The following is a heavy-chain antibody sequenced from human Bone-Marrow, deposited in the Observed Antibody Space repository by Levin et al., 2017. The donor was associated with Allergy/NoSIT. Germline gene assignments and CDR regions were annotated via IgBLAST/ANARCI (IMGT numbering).Heavy chain of an antibody. J-gene: IGHJ4*02. CDR3: AHRRGGSYFGY. CDR2: IYWDDDK. D-gene: IGHD1-26*01. CDR1: GFSLTTSGVG. Sequence: SGPTLVKPIQTLTLTCTFSGFSLTTSGVGVGWIRQPPGKALEWLALIYWDDDKRYSPSLKSRLTITKDPSKNQVVLTMTNMDSVDTATYYCAHRRGGSYFGYWGQGALVTVSS. V-gene: IGHV2-5*02.